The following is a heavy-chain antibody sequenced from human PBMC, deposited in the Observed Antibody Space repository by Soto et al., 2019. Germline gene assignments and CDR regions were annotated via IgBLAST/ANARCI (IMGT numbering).Heavy chain of an antibody. J-gene: IGHJ4*02. CDR3: AKDESRSGYSISDN. Sequence: QVQLVESGGGVVEPGRSLRLSCAGSGFIFSNYGVHWVRQAPGKGLEWVAGTSSDGSNRYYADSVKGRFIISRDNSKNTVYLHMNSLRPEDTALYYCAKDESRSGYSISDNWGQGSLVTVYS. D-gene: IGHD3-22*01. CDR1: GFIFSNYG. CDR2: TSSDGSNR. V-gene: IGHV3-30*18.